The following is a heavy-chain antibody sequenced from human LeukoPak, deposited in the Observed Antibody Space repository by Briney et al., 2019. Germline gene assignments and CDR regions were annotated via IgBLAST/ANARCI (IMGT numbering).Heavy chain of an antibody. Sequence: PGGSLRLSCAASGFTFDDYAMHWVRQAPGKGLEWVSGISWNSGSIGYADSVKGRFTISRDNAKNSLYLQMNSLRAEDTALYYCAKDYYDSSGHGGAFDIWGQGTTVTVSS. D-gene: IGHD3-22*01. J-gene: IGHJ3*02. CDR3: AKDYYDSSGHGGAFDI. CDR2: ISWNSGSI. CDR1: GFTFDDYA. V-gene: IGHV3-9*01.